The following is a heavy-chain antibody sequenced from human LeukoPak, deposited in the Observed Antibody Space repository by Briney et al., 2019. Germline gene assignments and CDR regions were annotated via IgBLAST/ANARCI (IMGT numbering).Heavy chain of an antibody. CDR3: AKDGGSYDISFFDY. J-gene: IGHJ4*02. D-gene: IGHD3-9*01. CDR1: GFTFSSYA. Sequence: GGSLRLSCAASGFTFSSYAMSWVRQAPGKGLEWVSAISGSGGSTYYADSVKGRFTISRDNSKNTMYLQMNSLRAEDTAVYYCAKDGGSYDISFFDYWGQGTLVTVSS. CDR2: ISGSGGST. V-gene: IGHV3-23*01.